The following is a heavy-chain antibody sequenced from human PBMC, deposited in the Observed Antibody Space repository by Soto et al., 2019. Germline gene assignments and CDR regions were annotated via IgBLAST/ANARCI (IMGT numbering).Heavy chain of an antibody. Sequence: GGSLRLSCAASGFTFSSYWVSWVRQDPGTGLEWVANIKQDGSQKWYLDSVKGRFTISRDNARNSLYLQMSSLRADDTAVYYCVKGEYYYDSSGYYPFDYWGQGTLVTVSS. CDR1: GFTFSSYW. V-gene: IGHV3-7*02. D-gene: IGHD3-22*01. CDR2: IKQDGSQK. CDR3: VKGEYYYDSSGYYPFDY. J-gene: IGHJ4*02.